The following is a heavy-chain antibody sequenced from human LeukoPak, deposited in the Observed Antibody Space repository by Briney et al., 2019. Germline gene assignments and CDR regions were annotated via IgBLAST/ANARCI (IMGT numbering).Heavy chain of an antibody. CDR1: GGSISSYY. Sequence: SETLSLTCTVSGGSISSYYWSWIRQPAGKGLEWIGRIYASGSTNYNPSLKSRVTMSVDTSKNQFSLMLTSVTAADTAVYYCARALGVVVPAAIGYYFDYWGQGTLVTVSS. J-gene: IGHJ4*02. CDR2: IYASGST. CDR3: ARALGVVVPAAIGYYFDY. V-gene: IGHV4-4*07. D-gene: IGHD2-2*01.